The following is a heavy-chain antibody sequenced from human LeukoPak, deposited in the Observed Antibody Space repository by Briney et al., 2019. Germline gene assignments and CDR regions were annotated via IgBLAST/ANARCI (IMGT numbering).Heavy chain of an antibody. CDR1: GFTFRSYV. Sequence: GGSLRLSCAASGFTFRSYVIHWVRQAPGKGLEWVAVISYAGSNEYYADSVKGRFTISRDNSKNTLYLQMNSLRAEDTAVYYCAKDPGEYSSSWYATYYYYYYMDVWGKGTTVTVSS. J-gene: IGHJ6*03. D-gene: IGHD6-13*01. V-gene: IGHV3-30-3*01. CDR2: ISYAGSNE. CDR3: AKDPGEYSSSWYATYYYYYYMDV.